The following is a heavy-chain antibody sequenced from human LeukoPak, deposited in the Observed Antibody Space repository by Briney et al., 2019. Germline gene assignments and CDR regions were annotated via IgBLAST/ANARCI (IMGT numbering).Heavy chain of an antibody. Sequence: ASVKVSCKASGYTFTSYDINWVRQATGQGLEWMGWMNPNSGNTGYAQKFQGRVTMTRNTSISTAYMELSSLRSEATAVYYCARGRIARNWFDPWGQGTLVTVSS. CDR3: ARGRIARNWFDP. V-gene: IGHV1-8*01. D-gene: IGHD2-15*01. CDR1: GYTFTSYD. CDR2: MNPNSGNT. J-gene: IGHJ5*02.